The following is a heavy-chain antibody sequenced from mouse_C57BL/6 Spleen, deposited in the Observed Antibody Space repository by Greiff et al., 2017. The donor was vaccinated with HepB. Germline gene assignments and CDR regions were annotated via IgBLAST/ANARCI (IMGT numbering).Heavy chain of an antibody. CDR3: AGDYGSSYHDY. Sequence: VKLMESGPELVKPGASVKISCKASGYAFSSSWMNWVKQRPGKGLEWIGRIYPGDGDTNYNGKFKGKATLTADKSSSTAYMQLSSLTSEDSAVYFCAGDYGSSYHDYWGQGTTLTVSS. J-gene: IGHJ2*01. V-gene: IGHV1-82*01. CDR1: GYAFSSSW. CDR2: IYPGDGDT. D-gene: IGHD1-1*01.